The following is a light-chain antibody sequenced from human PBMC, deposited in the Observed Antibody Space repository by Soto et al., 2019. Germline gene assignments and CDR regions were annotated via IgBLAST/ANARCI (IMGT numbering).Light chain of an antibody. J-gene: IGLJ1*01. CDR2: DVN. Sequence: QSALTQPPSVSGSPGQSVAISCTGTSSDIGAYNRVSWHQQPPGTAPKLMIYDVNNRPSGVPDRFSGSKSGNTASLTISGLQADDEADYYCSSFTSSNTYVFGTGTKVTVL. V-gene: IGLV2-18*02. CDR3: SSFTSSNTYV. CDR1: SSDIGAYNR.